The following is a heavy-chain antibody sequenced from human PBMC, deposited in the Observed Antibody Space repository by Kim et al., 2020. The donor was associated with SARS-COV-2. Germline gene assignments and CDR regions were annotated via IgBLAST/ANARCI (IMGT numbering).Heavy chain of an antibody. CDR3: ARDMAYYGSGSYGY. D-gene: IGHD3-10*01. V-gene: IGHV3-11*06. J-gene: IGHJ4*02. Sequence: ADTAKDRLTISRDNAKNSLYLQMNSLRAEDTAVYYCARDMAYYGSGSYGYWGQGTLVTVSS.